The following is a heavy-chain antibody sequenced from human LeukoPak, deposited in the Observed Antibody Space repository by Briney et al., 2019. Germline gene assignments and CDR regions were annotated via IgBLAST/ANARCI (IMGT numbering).Heavy chain of an antibody. V-gene: IGHV3-23*01. CDR2: ISGRDDTTYYTDSPEGST. CDR1: GFTFLNYA. J-gene: IGHJ4*02. D-gene: IGHD2-21*02. CDR3: AKCMSATGVCLNFDS. Sequence: PGGSPRLSCEASGFTFLNYAMSWVRQAPGKGLQWVSGISGRDDTTYYTDSPEGSTYYTNSAEGRFTISRDNSKNTVYLQIDSLGVEDTAVYYCAKCMSATGVCLNFDSWGQGILVTVSS.